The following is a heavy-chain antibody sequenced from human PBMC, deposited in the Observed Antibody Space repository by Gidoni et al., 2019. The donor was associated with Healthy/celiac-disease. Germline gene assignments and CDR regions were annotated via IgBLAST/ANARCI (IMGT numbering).Heavy chain of an antibody. D-gene: IGHD1-26*01. CDR1: GYTFTSYY. CDR2: INPSGGST. J-gene: IGHJ6*02. Sequence: QVQMVQSGAEVKKPGASVKASCTASGYTFTSYYRHWVRQAPGQGLEWMGIINPSGGSTSYAQKFQGRVTMTRDTSTSTVYMELSSLRSEDTAVYYCARDQMGLSSATYYYGMDVWGQGTTVTVSS. CDR3: ARDQMGLSSATYYYGMDV. V-gene: IGHV1-46*01.